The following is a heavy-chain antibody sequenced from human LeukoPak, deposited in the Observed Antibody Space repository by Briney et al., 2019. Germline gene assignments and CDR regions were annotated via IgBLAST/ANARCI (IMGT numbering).Heavy chain of an antibody. J-gene: IGHJ3*02. Sequence: PSETLSLTCTVSGGSISSYYWSWIRQPPGTGLEWIGYIYYSGSTNYNPSLKSRVTISVDTSKNQFSLKLSSVTAADTAVYYCARNDKFSSGYDQYHDAFDIWGQGTMVTVSS. V-gene: IGHV4-59*01. CDR2: IYYSGST. CDR3: ARNDKFSSGYDQYHDAFDI. CDR1: GGSISSYY. D-gene: IGHD3-22*01.